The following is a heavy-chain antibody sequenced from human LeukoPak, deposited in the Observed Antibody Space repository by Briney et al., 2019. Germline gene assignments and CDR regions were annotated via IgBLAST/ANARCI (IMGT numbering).Heavy chain of an antibody. CDR1: GGSISSYY. CDR3: ARAHSRSYYYFDY. V-gene: IGHV4-59*01. D-gene: IGHD1-26*01. J-gene: IGHJ4*02. Sequence: SETLSLTCTVSGGSISSYYWSWIRQPPGKGLEWIGYIYYSGSTNYNPSLKSRVTISVDTSKNQFSLKLSSVTAADTAVYYCARAHSRSYYYFDYWGQGTLVTVSS. CDR2: IYYSGST.